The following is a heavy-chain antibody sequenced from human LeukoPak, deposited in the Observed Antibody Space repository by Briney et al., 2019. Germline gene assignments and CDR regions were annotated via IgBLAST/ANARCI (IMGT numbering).Heavy chain of an antibody. CDR3: ARDHYSKNDY. Sequence: GGSLRLSCAASGFTFDDYAMHWVRQAPGKGLEWVSGISWNSGSIGYADSVKGRFTISRDNAKNSLYLQMNSLRAEDTAVYYCARDHYSKNDYWGQGTLVTVSS. CDR1: GFTFDDYA. D-gene: IGHD4-11*01. V-gene: IGHV3-9*01. CDR2: ISWNSGSI. J-gene: IGHJ4*02.